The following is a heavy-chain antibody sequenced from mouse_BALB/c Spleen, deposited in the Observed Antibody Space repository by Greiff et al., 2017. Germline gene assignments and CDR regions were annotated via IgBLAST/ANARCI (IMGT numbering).Heavy chain of an antibody. CDR1: GFSLTSYG. J-gene: IGHJ4*01. CDR2: IWAGGST. D-gene: IGHD2-4*01. V-gene: IGHV2-9*02. Sequence: VKLQESGPGLVAPSQSLSITCTVSGFSLTSYGVHWVRQPPGKGLEWLGVIWAGGSTNYNSALMSRLSISKDNSKSQVFLKMNSLQTDDTAMYYCARDRGYDYDAYAMDYWGQGTSVTVSS. CDR3: ARDRGYDYDAYAMDY.